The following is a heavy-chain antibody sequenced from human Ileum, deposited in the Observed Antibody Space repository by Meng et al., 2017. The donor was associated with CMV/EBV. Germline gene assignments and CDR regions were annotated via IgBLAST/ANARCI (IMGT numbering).Heavy chain of an antibody. Sequence: EVQLLGSGGGLVQPGGSLRLSCVASGLTFSNAWMSWVRQAPGKGLEWVSVIYSDGRTYYADSVKGRFTVSRDTSKNTWSLQMNSLRAEDTAVYYCARGSGFYYYWGQGTLVTVSS. V-gene: IGHV3-66*01. CDR2: IYSDGRT. J-gene: IGHJ4*02. D-gene: IGHD3-10*01. CDR1: GLTFSNAW. CDR3: ARGSGFYYY.